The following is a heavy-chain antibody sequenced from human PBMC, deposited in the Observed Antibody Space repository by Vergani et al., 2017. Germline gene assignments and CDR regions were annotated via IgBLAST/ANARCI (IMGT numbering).Heavy chain of an antibody. V-gene: IGHV1-46*03. CDR3: VSSRLRSFEY. CDR2: INPLGGRA. CDR1: GYTYRSYY. J-gene: IGHJ4*02. Sequence: QVKVVQSGAEVKAPGASVKVSCEASGYTYRSYYVHWVRQAPGQGLEWMGVINPLGGRATYSPKFQGRVSVTGDSSTTGGTSASMVYMDLTSLTPEDTAVYFCVSSRLRSFEYWGQGTLVTVSS. D-gene: IGHD4-17*01.